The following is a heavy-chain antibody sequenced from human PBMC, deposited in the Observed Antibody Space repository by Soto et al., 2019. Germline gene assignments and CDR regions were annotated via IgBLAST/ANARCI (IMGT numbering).Heavy chain of an antibody. Sequence: PSETLSLTCTVSGGSISSYYWSWIRQPPGKGLEWIGYIYYSGSTNYNPSLKSRVTISVDTSKNQFSLKLSSVTAADTVVYYCASSNIAAAGFYYYALDVWGRGTTVTVSS. CDR3: ASSNIAAAGFYYYALDV. D-gene: IGHD6-13*01. CDR1: GGSISSYY. J-gene: IGHJ6*02. V-gene: IGHV4-59*01. CDR2: IYYSGST.